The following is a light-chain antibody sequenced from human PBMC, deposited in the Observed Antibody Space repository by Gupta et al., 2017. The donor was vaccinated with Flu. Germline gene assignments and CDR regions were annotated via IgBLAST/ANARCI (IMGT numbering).Light chain of an antibody. CDR1: SSDVGRSNS. V-gene: IGLV2-14*01. J-gene: IGLJ1*01. Sequence: QSALTQPASVSGSPGQSINISCTGTSSDVGRSNSVSWYRQHPGKAPNLIIYDVSSRPSGVSSRFSGSKSGNTASLTISGLQAEDETDYYCSSYTSTNTFDVFGTGTKVTVL. CDR3: SSYTSTNTFDV. CDR2: DVS.